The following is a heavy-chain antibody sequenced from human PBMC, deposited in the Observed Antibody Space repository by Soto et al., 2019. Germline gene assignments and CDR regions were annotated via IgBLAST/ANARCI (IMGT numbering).Heavy chain of an antibody. D-gene: IGHD3-22*01. V-gene: IGHV3-23*01. Sequence: EVQLLESGGGLVQPGGSLRLSCAASGFTFSSYAMSGFGQAPGKGLGGVAAISGSGGRPYYADSVKGRFTISRDNSKNTLYLQMNSLRVEDTAVYYCARLRYYYDSSGYAKDYWGQGTLVTVSS. CDR3: ARLRYYYDSSGYAKDY. CDR1: GFTFSSYA. J-gene: IGHJ4*02. CDR2: ISGSGGRP.